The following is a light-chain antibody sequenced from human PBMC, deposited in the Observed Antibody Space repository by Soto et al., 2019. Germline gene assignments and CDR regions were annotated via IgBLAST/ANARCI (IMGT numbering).Light chain of an antibody. CDR3: QSADSSGTVV. CDR1: ALTNQY. J-gene: IGLJ2*01. V-gene: IGLV3-25*03. CDR2: KDS. Sequence: SYELTQPPSVSVSPGQTARITCSGDALTNQYAYWYQQKPGQAPELVIYKDSERPSGIPERFSGSSSGTTVTLTISGVQAEDEADYYCQSADSSGTVVFGGGTKLTVL.